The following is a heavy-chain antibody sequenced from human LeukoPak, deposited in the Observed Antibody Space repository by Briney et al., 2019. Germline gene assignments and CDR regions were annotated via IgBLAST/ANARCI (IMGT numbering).Heavy chain of an antibody. V-gene: IGHV3-30-3*01. CDR2: ISYDGSNK. CDR1: GFTFSNYA. D-gene: IGHD3-10*01. J-gene: IGHJ4*02. CDR3: ARERGWYRPFDY. Sequence: GRSLRLSCAASGFTFSNYALHWVRQAPGKGLKWVAVISYDGSNKYYADSVKGRFTISRDNSKNTLYLQMNSLRAEDTAVYYCARERGWYRPFDYWGQGTQVTVSS.